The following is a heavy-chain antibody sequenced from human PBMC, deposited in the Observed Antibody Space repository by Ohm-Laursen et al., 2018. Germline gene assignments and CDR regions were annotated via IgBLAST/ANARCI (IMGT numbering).Heavy chain of an antibody. CDR1: GYTFTGYY. J-gene: IGHJ6*02. V-gene: IGHV1-2*02. D-gene: IGHD5-18*01. CDR2: INPNSGGT. CDR3: ARGYGYDYYYYYGMDV. Sequence: ASVKVSCKASGYTFTGYYMHWVRQAPGQGLEWMGWINPNSGGTNYAQKFQGRVTMTRDTSISTAYMELSRLRSDDTAVYYCARGYGYDYYYYYGMDVWGQGTTVTVSS.